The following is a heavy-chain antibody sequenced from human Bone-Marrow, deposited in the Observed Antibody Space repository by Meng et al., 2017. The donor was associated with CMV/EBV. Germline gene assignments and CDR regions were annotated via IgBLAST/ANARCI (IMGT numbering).Heavy chain of an antibody. Sequence: ASVKVSCKASGYTFTGYYMHWVRQAPGQGLEWMGWINPNSGGTNYAQKFQGRVTMTRDTSISTAYMELSRLRSDDTAVYFCAREEMMEDLVVAATTSHDMDVWGQGSTVTVSS. J-gene: IGHJ6*02. CDR3: AREEMMEDLVVAATTSHDMDV. CDR2: INPNSGGT. V-gene: IGHV1-2*02. CDR1: GYTFTGYY. D-gene: IGHD1-26*01.